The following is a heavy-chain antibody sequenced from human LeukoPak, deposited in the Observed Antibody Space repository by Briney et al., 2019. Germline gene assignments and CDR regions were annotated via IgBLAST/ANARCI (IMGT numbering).Heavy chain of an antibody. CDR2: LNPNSGGK. Sequence: ASVNVSCKASGYTFTGYYMHWVRHAPGQGLEWMGWLNPNSGGKNYAQKFQGRVTMTRDTSTSAAYMEPSRLRSDDTGVYYCARLGYDILTGYYVPQYYYYGMDGWGQGTTVTVSS. J-gene: IGHJ6*01. V-gene: IGHV1-2*02. D-gene: IGHD3-9*01. CDR1: GYTFTGYY. CDR3: ARLGYDILTGYYVPQYYYYGMDG.